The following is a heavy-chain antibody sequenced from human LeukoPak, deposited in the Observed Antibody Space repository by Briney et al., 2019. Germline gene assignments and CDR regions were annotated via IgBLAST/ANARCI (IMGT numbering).Heavy chain of an antibody. Sequence: SETLSLTCTVSGGSISSYYWSWIRQPPGKGLEWIGYIYYSGSTNYNPSLKSRVTISVDTSKNQFSLKLSSVTAADTAVYYCARVFRCSGGSCYSNWFDPWGQGTLVTVSS. CDR2: IYYSGST. CDR3: ARVFRCSGGSCYSNWFDP. J-gene: IGHJ5*02. CDR1: GGSISSYY. V-gene: IGHV4-59*01. D-gene: IGHD2-15*01.